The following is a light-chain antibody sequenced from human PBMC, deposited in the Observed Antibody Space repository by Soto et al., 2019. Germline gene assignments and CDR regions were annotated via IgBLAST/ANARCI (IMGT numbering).Light chain of an antibody. CDR3: QQSYSIPQT. V-gene: IGKV1-39*01. CDR2: AAS. J-gene: IGKJ1*01. Sequence: DIQMTQSPSSLSASVGDRVTITCRASQSISSYLNWYQQKPGKAPKLLIYAASSLQSGVPSRFSGSGSWTDFTLTISSLQPEDFATYYCQQSYSIPQTFGQGTKVEIK. CDR1: QSISSY.